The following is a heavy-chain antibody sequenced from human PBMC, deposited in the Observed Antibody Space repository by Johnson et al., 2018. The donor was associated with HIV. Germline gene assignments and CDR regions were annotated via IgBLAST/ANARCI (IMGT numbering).Heavy chain of an antibody. CDR1: GFTFSTFG. CDR3: AKERVGATGGAFDI. J-gene: IGHJ3*02. V-gene: IGHV3-30*02. CDR2: IRYDGSDK. D-gene: IGHD1-26*01. Sequence: QMLLVESGGGVVQPGGSLRLSCSASGFTFSTFGMHWVRQAPGKGLEWVAFIRYDGSDKYYGDSVKGRFTISRDNSKNTLYLQMNSLRAEDTALYYCAKERVGATGGAFDIWGQGTMVTVSS.